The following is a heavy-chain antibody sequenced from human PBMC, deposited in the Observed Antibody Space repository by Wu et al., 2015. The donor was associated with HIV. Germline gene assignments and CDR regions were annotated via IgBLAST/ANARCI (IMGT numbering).Heavy chain of an antibody. CDR2: ISGYNGNT. V-gene: IGHV1-18*01. J-gene: IGHJ1*01. Sequence: QVQLVQSGAEVKKPGASVKVSCKTSGYSFTSYGLNWVRQAPGQGLEWMGWISGYNGNTNYAQKFQDRLTMTIDASTNTGYMEMSRLESDDTAVYYCARVGVLLTSGGVLEYFQHWGQGTQVIVSS. CDR1: GYSFTSYG. CDR3: ARVGVLLTSGGVLEYFQH. D-gene: IGHD3-3*01.